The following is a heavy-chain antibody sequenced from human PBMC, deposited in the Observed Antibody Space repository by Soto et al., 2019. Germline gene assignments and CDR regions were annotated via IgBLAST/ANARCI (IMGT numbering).Heavy chain of an antibody. CDR3: VRGGGGGLFEH. J-gene: IGHJ4*02. CDR1: GFTFSSYG. CDR2: ISYDGSNK. D-gene: IGHD2-21*01. V-gene: IGHV3-30*03. Sequence: GGSLRLSCAASGFTFSSYGMHWVRQAPGKGLEWVAVISYDGSNKYYADSVKGRFTISRDNSKNTLYLQMNSLRVDDTAVYSCVRGGGGGLFEHWGQGVLVTVSS.